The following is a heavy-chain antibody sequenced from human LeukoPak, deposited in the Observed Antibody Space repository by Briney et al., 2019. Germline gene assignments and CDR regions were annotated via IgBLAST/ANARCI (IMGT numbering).Heavy chain of an antibody. D-gene: IGHD3-10*01. V-gene: IGHV3-74*01. Sequence: PGGSLRLSCAASGFTFSSHWMHWVRQAPGKGLVWVSRTKSDGSGTSNADSVKGRFTISRDNPKNTLYLQMNNLRAEDTAVYYCARDRGSGKDAMDVWGQGTMVTVSS. CDR1: GFTFSSHW. CDR3: ARDRGSGKDAMDV. CDR2: TKSDGSGT. J-gene: IGHJ6*02.